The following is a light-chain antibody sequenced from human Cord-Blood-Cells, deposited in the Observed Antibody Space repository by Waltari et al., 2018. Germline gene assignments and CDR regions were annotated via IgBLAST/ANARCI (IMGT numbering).Light chain of an antibody. CDR2: AAS. Sequence: DIQMTQSPSSLSASVGDRVTITCRASQSISSYLNWYQQKPGKAPKLLIYAASSLQSGVPSRFSGSGSGTEYTLTISSLQPDDFATNYCQQSYSTPLTFGGGTKVEIK. J-gene: IGKJ4*01. V-gene: IGKV1-39*01. CDR3: QQSYSTPLT. CDR1: QSISSY.